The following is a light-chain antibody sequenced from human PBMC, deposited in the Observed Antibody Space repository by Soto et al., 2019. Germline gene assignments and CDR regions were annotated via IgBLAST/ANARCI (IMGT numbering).Light chain of an antibody. CDR1: QGISSA. V-gene: IGKV1D-13*01. Sequence: ALQLTQSPSSLSASVGDRVTITRRASQGISSALAWYQQKPGKAPKLLIYDASSLESGVPSRFSGSGSGTYFTLTISSLQPEDFATYYCQQFNNYRFTFGPGTKVYIK. J-gene: IGKJ3*01. CDR3: QQFNNYRFT. CDR2: DAS.